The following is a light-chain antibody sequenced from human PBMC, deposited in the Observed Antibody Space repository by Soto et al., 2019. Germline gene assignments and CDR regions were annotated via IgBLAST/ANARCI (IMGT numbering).Light chain of an antibody. Sequence: QSALTQPASVSGSPGQSITISCTGTSSDVGGYDYVSWYQLHPGKAPKLILFEVSNRPSGVSYRFSGSKSGNTASLTISGLQAEDEADYFCSSYSIRTAYLFGTGTKVTVL. CDR3: SSYSIRTAYL. V-gene: IGLV2-14*01. CDR1: SSDVGGYDY. J-gene: IGLJ1*01. CDR2: EVS.